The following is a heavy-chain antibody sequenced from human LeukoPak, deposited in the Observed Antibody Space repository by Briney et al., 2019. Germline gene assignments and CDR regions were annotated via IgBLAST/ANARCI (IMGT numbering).Heavy chain of an antibody. CDR3: ARGPYDFWSGYYIPPSYYGMDV. J-gene: IGHJ6*02. CDR1: GYTFTSYG. Sequence: ASVKVSCKASGYTFTSYGISWVRQAPGQGLEWMGWISAYNGNTNYAQQLQGRVTMTTDTSTSTAYMELRSLRSDDTAVYYCARGPYDFWSGYYIPPSYYGMDVWGQGTTVTVSS. D-gene: IGHD3-3*01. CDR2: ISAYNGNT. V-gene: IGHV1-18*01.